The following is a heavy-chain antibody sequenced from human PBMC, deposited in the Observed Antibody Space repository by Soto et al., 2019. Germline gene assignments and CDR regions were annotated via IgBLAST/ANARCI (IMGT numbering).Heavy chain of an antibody. J-gene: IGHJ4*02. D-gene: IGHD2-21*01. Sequence: GGSLRLSCTASGFTFGDYPMSWFRQAPGKGLEWVGFIRSKAYGGTTEYAASVKGRFTISRDDSKSIAYLQMNSLKTEDTAVYYCARAGIRTSFDYWGQGTLVTVSS. CDR1: GFTFGDYP. CDR3: ARAGIRTSFDY. CDR2: IRSKAYGGTT. V-gene: IGHV3-49*03.